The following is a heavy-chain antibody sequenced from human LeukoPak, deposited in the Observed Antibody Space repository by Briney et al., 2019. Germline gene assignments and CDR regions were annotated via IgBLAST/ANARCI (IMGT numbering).Heavy chain of an antibody. V-gene: IGHV4-4*07. CDR1: GGSISGFY. J-gene: IGHJ3*02. CDR2: IYTSGST. D-gene: IGHD3-22*01. Sequence: SETLSLTCSVFGGSISGFYWGWIRQPAGKGLEWIGRIYTSGSTNYNPSLKSRVTMSVDTSKNQFSLKLSSVTTADTAVYYCARDQGYYDDAFDIWGQGTMVTVSS. CDR3: ARDQGYYDDAFDI.